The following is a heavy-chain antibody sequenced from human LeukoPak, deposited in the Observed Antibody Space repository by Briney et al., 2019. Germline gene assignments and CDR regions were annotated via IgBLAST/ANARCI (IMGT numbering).Heavy chain of an antibody. J-gene: IGHJ3*02. V-gene: IGHV4-34*01. CDR2: INHSGST. CDR1: GGPFSGYY. CDR3: ARGRRMITFGGVIVMYAFDI. D-gene: IGHD3-16*02. Sequence: SETLSLTWAVYGGPFSGYYWSWILQPPGKGLEWMGEINHSGSTNYNPSLKSRVTISVDTSKNQFSLKLSSVTAAVTAVYYCARGRRMITFGGVIVMYAFDIWGQGTMVTVSS.